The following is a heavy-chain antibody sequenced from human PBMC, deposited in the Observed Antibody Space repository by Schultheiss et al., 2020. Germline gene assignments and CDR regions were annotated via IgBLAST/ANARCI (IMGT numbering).Heavy chain of an antibody. J-gene: IGHJ6*02. Sequence: GESLKISCAASGFTFSSYGMHWVRQAPGKGLEWVAVIWYDGSNKYYADSVKGRFTISRDNSKNTLYLQMNSLRAEDTAVYYCARPRYSSGSLNYGMDVWGQGTTVTVAS. V-gene: IGHV3-33*01. CDR2: IWYDGSNK. CDR3: ARPRYSSGSLNYGMDV. D-gene: IGHD6-19*01. CDR1: GFTFSSYG.